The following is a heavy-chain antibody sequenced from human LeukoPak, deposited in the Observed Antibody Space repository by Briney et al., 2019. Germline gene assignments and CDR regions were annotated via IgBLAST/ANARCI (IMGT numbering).Heavy chain of an antibody. Sequence: SETLSLICTVSGGSISSYYWSWIRQPPGEGLEWIGYIYYSGSTNYNPSLKSRVTISVDTSKNQFSLKLSSVTAADTAVYYCASLRYYDFWIDYWGQGTLVTVSS. J-gene: IGHJ4*02. D-gene: IGHD3-3*01. CDR3: ASLRYYDFWIDY. CDR1: GGSISSYY. CDR2: IYYSGST. V-gene: IGHV4-59*08.